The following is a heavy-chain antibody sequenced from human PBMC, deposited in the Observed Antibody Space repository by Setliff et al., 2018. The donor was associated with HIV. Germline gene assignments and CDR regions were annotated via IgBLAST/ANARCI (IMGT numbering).Heavy chain of an antibody. J-gene: IGHJ3*02. CDR1: GFTFDDYA. Sequence: PGGSLRLSCAASGFTFDDYAMHWVRQPPGKGLEWVSGISWNSGSMNYADSVKGRFAISRDNAKNFLYLQMNNLRPEDTAFYYCAKRAGVSGTWYGGPFDIWSQGTTVTVSS. CDR3: AKRAGVSGTWYGGPFDI. CDR2: ISWNSGSM. V-gene: IGHV3-9*01. D-gene: IGHD1-26*01.